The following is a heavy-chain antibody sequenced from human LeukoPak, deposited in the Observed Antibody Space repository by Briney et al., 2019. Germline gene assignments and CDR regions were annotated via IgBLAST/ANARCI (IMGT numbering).Heavy chain of an antibody. Sequence: GGSLRLSCAASGFTFSSSAMSWIRQAPGKGLEWVSYISSSGSTIYYADSVKGRFTISRDNAKNSLYLQMNSLRAEDTAVYYCARYKTRYYDYVWGSYPYWGQGTLVTVSS. V-gene: IGHV3-11*01. CDR3: ARYKTRYYDYVWGSYPY. CDR2: ISSSGSTI. CDR1: GFTFSSSA. D-gene: IGHD3-16*01. J-gene: IGHJ4*02.